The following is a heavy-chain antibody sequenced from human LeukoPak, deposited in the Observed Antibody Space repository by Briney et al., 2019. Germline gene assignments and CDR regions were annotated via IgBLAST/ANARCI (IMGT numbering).Heavy chain of an antibody. D-gene: IGHD3-3*01. Sequence: PVASVKVSCKASGYTFTSYGISWVRQAPGQGLEWMGGIIPIFGTANYAQKFQGRVTITADESTSTAYMELSSLRSEDTAVYYCARVIPFWSGYYARERWYFDYWGQGTLVTVSS. V-gene: IGHV1-69*13. CDR2: IIPIFGTA. J-gene: IGHJ4*02. CDR1: GYTFTSYG. CDR3: ARVIPFWSGYYARERWYFDY.